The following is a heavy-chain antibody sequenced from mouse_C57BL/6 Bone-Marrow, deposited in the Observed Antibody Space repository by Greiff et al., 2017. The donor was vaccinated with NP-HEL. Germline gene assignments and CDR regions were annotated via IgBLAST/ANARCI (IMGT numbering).Heavy chain of an antibody. D-gene: IGHD2-3*01. J-gene: IGHJ1*03. V-gene: IGHV1-50*01. Sequence: QVQLQQPGAELVKPGASVKLSCKASGYTFTSYWMQWVKQRPGQGLEWIGEIDPSDSYTNYNQKFKGKATLTVDTSSSTAYMQLSSLTAEDSAGYYCARGGWLLRWYFDVWGTGTTVTVSS. CDR1: GYTFTSYW. CDR2: IDPSDSYT. CDR3: ARGGWLLRWYFDV.